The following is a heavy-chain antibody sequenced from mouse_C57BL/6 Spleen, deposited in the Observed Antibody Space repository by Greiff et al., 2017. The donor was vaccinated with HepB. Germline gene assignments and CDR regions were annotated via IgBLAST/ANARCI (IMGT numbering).Heavy chain of an antibody. CDR3: TTGTVVARDGYFDV. Sequence: EVHLVESGAELVRPGASVKLSCTASGFNIKDDYMHWVKQRPEQGLEWIGWIDPENGDTEYASKFQGKATITADTSSNTAYLQLSSLTSEDTAVYYCTTGTVVARDGYFDVWGTGTTVTVSS. V-gene: IGHV14-4*01. J-gene: IGHJ1*03. CDR1: GFNIKDDY. D-gene: IGHD1-1*01. CDR2: IDPENGDT.